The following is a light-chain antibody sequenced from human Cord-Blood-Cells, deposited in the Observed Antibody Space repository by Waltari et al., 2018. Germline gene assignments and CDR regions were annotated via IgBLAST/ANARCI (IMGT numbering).Light chain of an antibody. CDR1: QSVSSY. V-gene: IGKV3-11*01. CDR3: QQRSNWPLT. J-gene: IGKJ4*01. Sequence: EIVLTQSPATLSLSPGERATLSCRASQSVSSYLAWYQQKPGQAPRLLIYDASNRATGIPARFSGSWCGTDFTLTISSLASEDCAVYYCQQRSNWPLTFGGGTKVEIK. CDR2: DAS.